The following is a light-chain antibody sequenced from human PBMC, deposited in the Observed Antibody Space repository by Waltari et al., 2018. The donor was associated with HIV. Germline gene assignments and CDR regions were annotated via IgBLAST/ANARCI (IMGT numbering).Light chain of an antibody. V-gene: IGLV2-8*01. Sequence: QSALTQPPSASGSPGQSVTISCTGKTSDVGAYNYVSWYQQHPGKAPKLMIYEVFNPPSGVPDRFSGSKSGNTASLTVSGLQAEEEADYYCTSYAGRNTLVFGGGTKLTVL. J-gene: IGLJ2*01. CDR2: EVF. CDR1: TSDVGAYNY. CDR3: TSYAGRNTLV.